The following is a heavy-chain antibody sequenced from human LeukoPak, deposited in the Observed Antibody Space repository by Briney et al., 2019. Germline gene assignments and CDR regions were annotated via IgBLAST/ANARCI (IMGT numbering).Heavy chain of an antibody. CDR2: IIPILGIA. V-gene: IGHV1-69*04. Sequence: ASVKVSCKASGGTFSSYAISWVRQAPGQGLEWMGRIIPILGIANYAQKFQGRVTITADKSTSTAYMELSSLRSEDTAVYYCARETYDSSGYFYAIFDYWAREPWSPSPQ. D-gene: IGHD3-22*01. CDR1: GGTFSSYA. J-gene: IGHJ4*02. CDR3: ARETYDSSGYFYAIFDY.